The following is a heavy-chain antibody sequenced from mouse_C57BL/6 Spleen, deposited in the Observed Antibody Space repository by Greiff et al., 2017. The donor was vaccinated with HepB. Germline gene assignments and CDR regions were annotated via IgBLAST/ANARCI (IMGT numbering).Heavy chain of an antibody. V-gene: IGHV1-72*01. Sequence: VQLQQPGAELVKPGASVKLSCKASGYTFTSYWMHWVKQRPGRGLEWIGSIDPNSGGTKYNEKFKGKATLTVDKPSSTAYMQLSSLTSEDSAVYYCAREGYGYVLFAYWGQGTLVTVSA. CDR2: IDPNSGGT. CDR3: AREGYGYVLFAY. D-gene: IGHD2-2*01. CDR1: GYTFTSYW. J-gene: IGHJ3*01.